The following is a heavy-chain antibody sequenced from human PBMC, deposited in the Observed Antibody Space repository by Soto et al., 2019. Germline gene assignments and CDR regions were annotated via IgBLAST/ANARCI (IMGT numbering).Heavy chain of an antibody. J-gene: IGHJ1*01. CDR2: IIPIFGIT. V-gene: IGHV1-69*01. CDR3: ARDPRSITGTTSSEDFQF. CDR1: GGTFSGYA. D-gene: IGHD1-20*01. Sequence: QAHLMQSGAEVKKPGSSVKVSCKASGGTFSGYAISWVRQRPGRGLEWMGGIIPIFGITTYAEKFQGRINLAADESKGTAFMDLRSLISEDTAVYYCARDPRSITGTTSSEDFQFWGPGTLVSVSS.